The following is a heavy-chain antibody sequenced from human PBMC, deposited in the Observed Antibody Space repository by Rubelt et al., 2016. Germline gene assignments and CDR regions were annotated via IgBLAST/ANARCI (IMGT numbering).Heavy chain of an antibody. V-gene: IGHV3-64*02. CDR3: AKDMTVMVRGAKGYGMDV. CDR2: ISSNGGST. Sequence: RGGSLRLSCAVSGFSFSSYAMHWVRQAPGKGLEYVSGISSNGGSTYHADSVKGRFTISRDNSKNSLYLQMNSLRAEDTALYYCAKDMTVMVRGAKGYGMDVWGQGTTVIVSS. D-gene: IGHD3-10*01. CDR1: GFSFSSYA. J-gene: IGHJ6*02.